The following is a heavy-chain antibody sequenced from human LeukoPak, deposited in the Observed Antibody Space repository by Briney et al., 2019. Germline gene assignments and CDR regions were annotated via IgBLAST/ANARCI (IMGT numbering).Heavy chain of an antibody. CDR1: GYSISSGYY. V-gene: IGHV4-38-2*02. Sequence: PSETLSLTCTVSGYSISSGYYWSWIGQPPGKGLEWSGYIYYSGSTNYNPSLKSRVTISVDTSQNQFSLKLSSVTAADTAVYYCARYSSGWYTIFDYWGQGTLVTVSS. CDR2: IYYSGST. D-gene: IGHD6-19*01. CDR3: ARYSSGWYTIFDY. J-gene: IGHJ4*02.